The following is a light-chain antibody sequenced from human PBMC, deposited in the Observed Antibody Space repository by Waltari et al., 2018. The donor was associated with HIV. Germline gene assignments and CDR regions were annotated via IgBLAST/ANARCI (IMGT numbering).Light chain of an antibody. J-gene: IGKJ4*01. CDR2: GAS. CDR3: QQYTDSPLT. CDR1: QSINSNY. Sequence: EIVLTQSPGTLSLSPGERATLSCKTSQSINSNYLAWYQQKIGQAPKLLIYGASNRATGIPDRFSGSGSGTEFTLTISRLEPEDFAMYYCQQYTDSPLTFGGGTRVEI. V-gene: IGKV3-20*01.